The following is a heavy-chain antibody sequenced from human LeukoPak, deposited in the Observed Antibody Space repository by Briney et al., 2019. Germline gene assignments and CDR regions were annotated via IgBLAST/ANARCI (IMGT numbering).Heavy chain of an antibody. CDR1: GGSISSSSYY. CDR3: ARGEDASYDYVWGSYRYPPYFDY. CDR2: IYYSGST. V-gene: IGHV4-39*07. D-gene: IGHD3-16*02. J-gene: IGHJ4*02. Sequence: SETLSLTCTVSGGSISSSSYYWGWIRQPPGKGLEWIGSIYYSGSTYYNPSLKSRVTISVDTSKNQFSLKLNSVTAADTAVYYCARGEDASYDYVWGSYRYPPYFDYWGQGTLVTVSS.